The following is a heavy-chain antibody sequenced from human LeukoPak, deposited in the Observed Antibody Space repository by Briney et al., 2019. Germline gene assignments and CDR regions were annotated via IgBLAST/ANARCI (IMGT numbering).Heavy chain of an antibody. J-gene: IGHJ4*02. Sequence: GGSLRLSCAASGFTFSSYWMNWVRQAPGKGLEWVSVIYSGGSTYYADSVKGRFTISRDNSKNTLYLQMNSLRAEDTAVYYCARARVVELDYWGQGTLVTVSS. D-gene: IGHD2-15*01. V-gene: IGHV3-66*01. CDR2: IYSGGST. CDR3: ARARVVELDY. CDR1: GFTFSSYW.